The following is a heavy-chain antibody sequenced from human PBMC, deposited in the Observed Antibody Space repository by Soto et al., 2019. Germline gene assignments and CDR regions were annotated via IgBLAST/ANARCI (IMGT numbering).Heavy chain of an antibody. V-gene: IGHV4-4*07. CDR2: IYTSGST. CDR1: GGSISSYY. CDR3: ARGGYSYLYYYGMDV. J-gene: IGHJ6*02. D-gene: IGHD5-18*01. Sequence: PSETLSLTCTVPGGSISSYYWSWIRQPAGKGPEWIGRIYTSGSTNYNPSLKSRVTMSVDTSKNQFSLKLSSVTAADTAVYYCARGGYSYLYYYGMDVWGQGTTVTVSS.